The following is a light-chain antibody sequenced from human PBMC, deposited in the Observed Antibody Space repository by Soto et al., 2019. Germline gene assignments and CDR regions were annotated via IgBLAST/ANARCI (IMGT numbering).Light chain of an antibody. CDR1: ESVVSN. CDR3: QQYNNWWT. CDR2: DAS. V-gene: IGKV3D-15*01. Sequence: EIVLTQSPGTLSFSPGRRSTLSCRSTESVVSNYLAWYQLKPGQAPRLLIYDASSRATGIPARFSGSGSGTEFTLTISSLQSEDFAVYYCQQYNNWWTFGQGTKVDI. J-gene: IGKJ1*01.